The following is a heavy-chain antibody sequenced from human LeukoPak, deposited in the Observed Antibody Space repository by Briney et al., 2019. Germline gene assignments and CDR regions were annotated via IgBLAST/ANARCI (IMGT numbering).Heavy chain of an antibody. D-gene: IGHD3-22*01. CDR3: ARDFHGSSGHAPY. V-gene: IGHV3-33*08. CDR1: GFTFSSYG. J-gene: IGHJ4*02. CDR2: IWYDGSNK. Sequence: GGSLRLSCAASGFTFSSYGMHWVRQAPGKGLEWVAIIWYDGSNKYYADSVKGRFTISRDNSKNTLYLQMNSLRAEDTAVYYCARDFHGSSGHAPYWGEGALVTVSS.